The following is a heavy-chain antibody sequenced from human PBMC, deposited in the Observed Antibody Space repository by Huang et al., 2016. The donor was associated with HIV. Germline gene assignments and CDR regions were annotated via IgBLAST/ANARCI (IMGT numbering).Heavy chain of an antibody. CDR2: IIPMFGTT. V-gene: IGHV1-69*13. D-gene: IGHD2-21*02. CDR3: ARQPYCGGDCAHYYYFYMDV. CDR1: GGTFSTTA. Sequence: QVQLVQSGAKVKRPGASVKVSCRASGGTFSTTAVSWVRQAPGQGLEWVGGIIPMFGTTKYAQRFQGKVTITADESSSTVYMELSSLRSDDTAVYYCARQPYCGGDCAHYYYFYMDVWGKGTTVTVSS. J-gene: IGHJ6*03.